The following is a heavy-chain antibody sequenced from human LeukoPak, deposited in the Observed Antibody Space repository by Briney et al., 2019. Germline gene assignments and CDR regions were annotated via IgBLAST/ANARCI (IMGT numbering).Heavy chain of an antibody. CDR3: ARSAVDYLGAAAGTPFHYYFGMDV. Sequence: SETLSLTCTVSGGSIRSGGYYWSWIRQHPGKGLEWIGYFYYSGSTYYNPSLRSRVTISVDTSKNQFSLKLTSATAADTAVYYCARSAVDYLGAAAGTPFHYYFGMDVWGQGTTVTVSS. CDR2: FYYSGST. D-gene: IGHD6-13*01. CDR1: GGSIRSGGYY. J-gene: IGHJ6*02. V-gene: IGHV4-31*03.